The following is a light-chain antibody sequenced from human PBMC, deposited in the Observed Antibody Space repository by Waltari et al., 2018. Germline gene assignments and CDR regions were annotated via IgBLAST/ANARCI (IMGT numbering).Light chain of an antibody. CDR3: QAWDSSVV. Sequence: SYELTQPPSVSVSPGQTASITCSGDTLGDKYACWYQQKPGQSPVLVIYQDSKRPSGIHERFSGSNSGNTATLTISGTQAMDEADYYCQAWDSSVVFGGGTKLTVL. J-gene: IGLJ2*01. CDR2: QDS. CDR1: TLGDKY. V-gene: IGLV3-1*01.